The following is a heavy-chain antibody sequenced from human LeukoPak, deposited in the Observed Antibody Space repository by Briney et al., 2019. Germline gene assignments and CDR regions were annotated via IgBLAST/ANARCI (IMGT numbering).Heavy chain of an antibody. Sequence: PSETLSLTCTVSGGSISSSSYYWGWIRQPPGKGLEWIGSIYYSGSTYYNPSLKSRVTISVDTSKNQFSLKLSSVTAADTAVYYCALRTYSNGWYDPFDYWGQGTLVTVSS. CDR2: IYYSGST. CDR1: GGSISSSSYY. J-gene: IGHJ4*02. D-gene: IGHD6-19*01. CDR3: ALRTYSNGWYDPFDY. V-gene: IGHV4-39*01.